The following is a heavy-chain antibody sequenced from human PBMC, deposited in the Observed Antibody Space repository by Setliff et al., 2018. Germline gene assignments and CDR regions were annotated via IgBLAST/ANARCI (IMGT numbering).Heavy chain of an antibody. CDR2: INPNSGGT. Sequence: GASVKVSCKASGYSFTNYYMHWVRQAPGQGLEWMGWINPNSGGTNYAQKFQGWVTMTRDTSISTAYMELSRLRSDDTAVYYCARGRDFWSGYLVYWGQGTLVTVSS. D-gene: IGHD3-3*01. CDR1: GYSFTNYY. CDR3: ARGRDFWSGYLVY. V-gene: IGHV1-2*04. J-gene: IGHJ4*02.